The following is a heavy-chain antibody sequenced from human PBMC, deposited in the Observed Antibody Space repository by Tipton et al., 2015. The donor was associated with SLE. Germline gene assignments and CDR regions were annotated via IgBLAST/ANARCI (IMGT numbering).Heavy chain of an antibody. CDR3: ARNEAVEGYDGSGLKWFDP. V-gene: IGHV4-38-2*01. CDR1: GYFISNGYF. J-gene: IGHJ5*02. Sequence: GLVKPSETLSLTCGVSGYFISNGYFWGWIRQPPGKGLEWIGSIYHTGHTYYNPSLKNPVTISLDTSKNQFSLKLTSVTAADTAVYYCARNEAVEGYDGSGLKWFDPWGQGTLVTVSS. D-gene: IGHD3-22*01. CDR2: IYHTGHT.